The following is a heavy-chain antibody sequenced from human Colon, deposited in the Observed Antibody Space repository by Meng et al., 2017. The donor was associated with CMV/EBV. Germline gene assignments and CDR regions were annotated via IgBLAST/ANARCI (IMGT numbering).Heavy chain of an antibody. CDR3: ARVGDILTGYYGWEGMDV. D-gene: IGHD3-9*01. V-gene: IGHV1-2*02. CDR2: INPNSGGT. Sequence: ASVKVSCKASGYTFIDYYLHWVRQAPGQGLEWVGWINPNSGGTNYAPKFQGRVTMTTDTSISTAYLELISLKSDDTAIYYCARVGDILTGYYGWEGMDVWGQGTTVTVSS. CDR1: GYTFIDYY. J-gene: IGHJ6*02.